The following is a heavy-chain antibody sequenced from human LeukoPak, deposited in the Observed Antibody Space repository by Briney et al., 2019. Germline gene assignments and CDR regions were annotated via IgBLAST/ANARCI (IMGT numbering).Heavy chain of an antibody. V-gene: IGHV3-64*01. CDR3: ARDRAAVAGPIDY. CDR1: GFTFSSYA. J-gene: IGHJ4*02. Sequence: GGSLRLSCAASGFTFSSYAMHWVRQAPGKGLEYVSAISSNGGSTYYANSVKGRFTISRDNSKNTLYLQMGSLRAEDTAVYYCARDRAAVAGPIDYWGQGTLVTVSS. CDR2: ISSNGGST. D-gene: IGHD6-19*01.